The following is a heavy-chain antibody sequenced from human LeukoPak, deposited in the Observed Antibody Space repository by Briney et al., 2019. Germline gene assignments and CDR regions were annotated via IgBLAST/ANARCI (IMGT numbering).Heavy chain of an antibody. CDR2: INPNSGGT. V-gene: IGHV1-2*02. Sequence: ASVKVSCTASGYTFTGYYMHWVRQAPGQGLEWMGWINPNSGGTNYAQKFQGRVTMTRDTSISTAYMELSRLRSDDTAVYYCARYREWENKDAFDIWGQGTMVTVSS. CDR3: ARYREWENKDAFDI. D-gene: IGHD1-26*01. CDR1: GYTFTGYY. J-gene: IGHJ3*02.